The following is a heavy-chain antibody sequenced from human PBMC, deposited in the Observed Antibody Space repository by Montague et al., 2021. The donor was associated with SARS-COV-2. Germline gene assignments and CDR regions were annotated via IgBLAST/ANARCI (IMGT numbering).Heavy chain of an antibody. D-gene: IGHD3-3*01. CDR3: ARQRRYQLPITIFGVVMADAFDI. J-gene: IGHJ3*02. CDR1: GGSISSYY. CDR2: IYYSGST. V-gene: IGHV4-59*08. Sequence: SETRSLTCTVSGGSISSYYWSWIRQPPGKGLEWIGYIYYSGSTNXNPSLKSRVTISVDTSKNQFSLKLSSVTAADTAVYYCARQRRYQLPITIFGVVMADAFDIWGQGTMVTVSS.